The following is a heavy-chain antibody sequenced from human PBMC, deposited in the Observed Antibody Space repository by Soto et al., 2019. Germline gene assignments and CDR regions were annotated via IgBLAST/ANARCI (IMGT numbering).Heavy chain of an antibody. Sequence: GGSLRLSCAASGFTFSSYSMNWVRQAPGKGLEWVSSISSSSSYIYYADSVKGRFTISRDNAKNSLYLQMNSRRAEDTAVYYCARDRSQVTTLPYYYYGMDVWGQGTTVTVSS. J-gene: IGHJ6*02. CDR1: GFTFSSYS. V-gene: IGHV3-21*01. CDR3: ARDRSQVTTLPYYYYGMDV. CDR2: ISSSSSYI. D-gene: IGHD4-4*01.